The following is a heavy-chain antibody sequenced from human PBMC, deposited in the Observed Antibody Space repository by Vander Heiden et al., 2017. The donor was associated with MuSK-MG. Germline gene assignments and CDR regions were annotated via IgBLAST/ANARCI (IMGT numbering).Heavy chain of an antibody. Sequence: QVQLQESGPGLVKPSQTLSLTFTVSGGSISRGNYYWSWIRQHPGKGLEWIGYIYYSGSTSYNPSLKSRVTIAVDTSKNQFSLKLSSVTAADTDVYYCARAGRTSRAGYYYMDVWGKGTTVTGSS. CDR1: GGSISRGNYY. D-gene: IGHD2-2*01. CDR2: IYYSGST. J-gene: IGHJ6*03. V-gene: IGHV4-31*03. CDR3: ARAGRTSRAGYYYMDV.